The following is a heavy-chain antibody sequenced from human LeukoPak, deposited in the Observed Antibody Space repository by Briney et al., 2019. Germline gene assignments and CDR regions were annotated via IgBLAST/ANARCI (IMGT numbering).Heavy chain of an antibody. CDR1: RFIYYSYS. CDR2: ISRSSSYI. J-gene: IGHJ4*02. D-gene: IGHD5-12*01. CDR3: AKDQGGRVLFEVATIAPNYFDY. V-gene: IGHV3-21*01. Sequence: GALPLSCPASRFIYYSYSMNCVRQAPGKGLEWVSSISRSSSYIYYADSVKGRFTISRDNAKNSLYLQRSSLRAEAAAVYYCAKDQGGRVLFEVATIAPNYFDYWGQGTLVTVSS.